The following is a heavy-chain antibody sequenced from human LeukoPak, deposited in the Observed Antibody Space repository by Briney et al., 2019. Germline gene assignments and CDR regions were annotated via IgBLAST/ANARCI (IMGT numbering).Heavy chain of an antibody. V-gene: IGHV3-15*01. D-gene: IGHD3-10*01. CDR3: TTSGTPFEY. CDR1: GFTFNKAW. Sequence: PGGSLRLSCAASGFTFNKAWMRWVRLAPRKGLAWVGRIKNKGDGGTTDYAARVRGRFTVSRDDSKSTLYLQMSSLKTEDTAVYYCTTSGTPFEYWGQGTLVTVSS. CDR2: IKNKGDGGTT. J-gene: IGHJ4*02.